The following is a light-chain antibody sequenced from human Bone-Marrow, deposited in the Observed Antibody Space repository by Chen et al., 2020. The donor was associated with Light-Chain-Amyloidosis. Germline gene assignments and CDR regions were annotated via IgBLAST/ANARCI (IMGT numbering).Light chain of an antibody. Sequence: EIVMTQSPATLSLSPGERATLSCGASQGLNNKLAWYQQKPGQAPRPLIYDASTRATDIPSRFRGSGSGTEFTLTITSLTSEDFALYYCQQYNDWPLTFGGGTKVE. V-gene: IGKV3-15*01. CDR3: QQYNDWPLT. CDR1: QGLNNK. CDR2: DAS. J-gene: IGKJ4*01.